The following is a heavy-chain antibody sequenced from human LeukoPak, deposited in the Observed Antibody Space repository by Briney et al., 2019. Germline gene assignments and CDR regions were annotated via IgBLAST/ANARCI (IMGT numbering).Heavy chain of an antibody. CDR3: AIHIVVVPAAKKKNWFDP. D-gene: IGHD2-2*01. Sequence: SETQSLTCAVYGGSISGYYWSWIRQPPGKGLEWIGDINHSGSTNYNPSLKSRVTISVDTSKNQFSLKLSSVTAADTAVYYCAIHIVVVPAAKKKNWFDPWGQGTLVTVSS. J-gene: IGHJ5*02. V-gene: IGHV4-34*01. CDR2: INHSGST. CDR1: GGSISGYY.